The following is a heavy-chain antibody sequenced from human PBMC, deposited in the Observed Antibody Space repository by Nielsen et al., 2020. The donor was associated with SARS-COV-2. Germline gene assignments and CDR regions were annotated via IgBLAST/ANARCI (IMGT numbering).Heavy chain of an antibody. D-gene: IGHD2-2*01. CDR1: GFTFDDYA. J-gene: IGHJ4*02. V-gene: IGHV3-9*01. CDR3: ARVPAGGGDY. Sequence: GGSLRLSCAASGFTFDDYAMHWVRQAPGKGLEWVSGISWNSGSIGYADSVKGRFTISRDNAKNSLYLQMNSLRAEDTALYYCARVPAGGGDYWGQGTLVTVSS. CDR2: ISWNSGSI.